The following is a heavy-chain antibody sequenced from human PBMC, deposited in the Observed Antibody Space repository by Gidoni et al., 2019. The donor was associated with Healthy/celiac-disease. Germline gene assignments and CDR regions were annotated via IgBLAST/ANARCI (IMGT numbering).Heavy chain of an antibody. CDR1: GYTFTSYG. Sequence: QVQLVQSGAEVKKPGASVTVSCKASGYTFTSYGISWVRQAPGQGLEWMGWISAYNGNTNYAQKLQGRVTMTTDTSTSTAYMELRSLRSDDTAVYYCARDTHYDFWSGYYIVGPMDYYYYYGMEV. CDR3: ARDTHYDFWSGYYIVGPMDYYYYYGMEV. J-gene: IGHJ6*01. CDR2: ISAYNGNT. V-gene: IGHV1-18*01. D-gene: IGHD3-3*01.